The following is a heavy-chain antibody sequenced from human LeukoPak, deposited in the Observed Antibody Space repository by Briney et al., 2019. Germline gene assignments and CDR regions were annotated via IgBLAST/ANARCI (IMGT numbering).Heavy chain of an antibody. V-gene: IGHV3-23*01. J-gene: IGHJ4*02. CDR2: LSRGGGTT. CDR3: AKEQRIRHCSEGVCMEGYYFDY. D-gene: IGHD2-8*01. Sequence: GGSLRLSCTGSGFNFNMFAMNWVRQAPGQGLEWVSGLSRGGGTTNYADSVKGRFTVSRDKSKNMVFLQMNSLRPEDTAVYYCAKEQRIRHCSEGVCMEGYYFDYWGQGSLVTVSS. CDR1: GFNFNMFA.